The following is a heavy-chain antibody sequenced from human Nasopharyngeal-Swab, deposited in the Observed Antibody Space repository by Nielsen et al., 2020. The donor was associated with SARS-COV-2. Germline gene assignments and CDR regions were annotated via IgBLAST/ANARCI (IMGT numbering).Heavy chain of an antibody. CDR3: AKPLKNYYDSSGPYDGFNI. D-gene: IGHD3-22*01. J-gene: IGHJ3*02. Sequence: WIRQPPGKRLEWVSYISSSGNTIYYADSVKGRFTISRDSAKNSLFLQMNSLRAEDTAVYYCAKPLKNYYDSSGPYDGFNIWGQGTLVTVSS. V-gene: IGHV3-11*04. CDR2: ISSSGNTI.